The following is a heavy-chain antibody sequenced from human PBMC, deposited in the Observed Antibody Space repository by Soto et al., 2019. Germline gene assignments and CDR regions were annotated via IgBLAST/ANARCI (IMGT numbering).Heavy chain of an antibody. V-gene: IGHV2-5*02. CDR3: AHSKNPPYNWNYECYFDY. J-gene: IGHJ4*02. CDR2: IYWDNNK. D-gene: IGHD1-7*01. CDR1: GFSLSTSGVG. Sequence: QITLKESGPTLVKATQTLTLTCTFSGFSLSTSGVGVGWIRQPPGKALEWHAVIYWDNNKRYSPSLKSRLTITKGXXKXQXXRTMTNMDAVDTATYYCAHSKNPPYNWNYECYFDYWGQGTLVTVSS.